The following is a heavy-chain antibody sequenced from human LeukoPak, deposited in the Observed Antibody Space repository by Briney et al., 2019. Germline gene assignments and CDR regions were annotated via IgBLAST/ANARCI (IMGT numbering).Heavy chain of an antibody. V-gene: IGHV3-23*01. CDR3: AKLFWSGYYTGNSSIDY. Sequence: GGSLRLSCAASGFTFISSAMSWVRQAPGKGLEWVSGISAGGDSTYYADSVKGRITISRDNSKNTLYLQMNSLRAEDTAVYYCAKLFWSGYYTGNSSIDYWGQGTLVTVSS. D-gene: IGHD3-3*01. CDR2: ISAGGDST. J-gene: IGHJ4*02. CDR1: GFTFISSA.